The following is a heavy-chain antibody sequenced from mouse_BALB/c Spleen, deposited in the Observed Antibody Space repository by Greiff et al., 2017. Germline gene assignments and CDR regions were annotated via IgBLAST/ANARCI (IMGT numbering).Heavy chain of an antibody. J-gene: IGHJ3*01. CDR2: ISSGSSTI. V-gene: IGHV5-17*02. CDR1: GFTFSSFG. Sequence: EVHLVESGGGLVQPGGSRKLSCAASGFTFSSFGMHWVRQAPEKGLEWVAYISSGSSTIYYADTVKGRFTISRDNPKNTLFLQMTSLRSEDTAMYYCARDTTFAYWGQGTLVTVSA. CDR3: ARDTTFAY. D-gene: IGHD2-12*01.